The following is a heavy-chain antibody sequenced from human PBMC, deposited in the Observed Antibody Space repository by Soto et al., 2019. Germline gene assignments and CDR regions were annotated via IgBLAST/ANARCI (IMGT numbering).Heavy chain of an antibody. J-gene: IGHJ4*02. D-gene: IGHD3-16*01. CDR2: INYSGST. V-gene: IGHV4-39*01. CDR3: ARITTPGY. Sequence: NPSETLSLTCSVSGGSIRSSNYYWGLMRQPPGKGLEWIGSINYSGSTSYNLSLKSRVTISVDTAKNQFSLNLKSVTAADTAVYYCARITTPGYWGQGALVTVSS. CDR1: GGSIRSSNYY.